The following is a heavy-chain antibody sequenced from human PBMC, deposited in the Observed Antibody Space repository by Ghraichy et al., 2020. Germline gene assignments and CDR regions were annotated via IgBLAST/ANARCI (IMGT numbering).Heavy chain of an antibody. D-gene: IGHD5-12*01. CDR2: IYHSGEA. CDR3: ARTIGTSGPFDP. CDR1: GQSITTISF. J-gene: IGHJ5*02. Sequence: SETLSLTCSVSGQSITTISFWGWIRQPPGKGLEWVGTIYHSGEAHYNPSLSSRVTMSVDVSKNQFSLRVVSVTAADTATYYCARTIGTSGPFDPWGQGILVTVSP. V-gene: IGHV4-38-2*01.